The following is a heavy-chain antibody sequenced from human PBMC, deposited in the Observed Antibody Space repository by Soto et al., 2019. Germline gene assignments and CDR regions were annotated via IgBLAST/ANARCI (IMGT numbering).Heavy chain of an antibody. J-gene: IGHJ4*02. Sequence: SETLSLTCTVSGGSISSGGYYWSWIRQHPGKGLEWIGYIYYSGSTYYNPSLKSRVTISVDTSKNQFSLKLSSVTAADTAVYYSARASYYYDSSGFNYWGQGTLVTVSS. V-gene: IGHV4-31*03. D-gene: IGHD3-22*01. CDR1: GGSISSGGYY. CDR2: IYYSGST. CDR3: ARASYYYDSSGFNY.